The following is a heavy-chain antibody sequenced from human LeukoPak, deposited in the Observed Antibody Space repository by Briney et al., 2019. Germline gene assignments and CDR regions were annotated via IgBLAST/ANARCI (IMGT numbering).Heavy chain of an antibody. CDR3: AVTYYYDSSGYYYGDY. CDR1: GGSISSYY. J-gene: IGHJ4*02. Sequence: ASETLSLTCTVSGGSISSYYWSWTRQPAGKGLEWIGRIYTSGSTNYNPSLKSRVTMSVDTSKNQFSLKLSSVTAADTAVYYCAVTYYYDSSGYYYGDYWGQGTLVTVSS. CDR2: IYTSGST. D-gene: IGHD3-22*01. V-gene: IGHV4-4*07.